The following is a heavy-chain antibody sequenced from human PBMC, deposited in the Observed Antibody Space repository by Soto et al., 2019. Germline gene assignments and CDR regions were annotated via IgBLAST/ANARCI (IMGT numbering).Heavy chain of an antibody. V-gene: IGHV3-30-3*01. Sequence: QVQLVESGGGVVQPGRSLRLSCAASGFTFSSYAMHWVRQAPGKGLEWVAVISYDGSNKYYADSVKGRFTISRDNSKNTLYLQMNSLRAEDTAVYYCARDIVVVPAANTYYYYGMDVW. CDR3: ARDIVVVPAANTYYYYGMDV. CDR2: ISYDGSNK. J-gene: IGHJ6*01. CDR1: GFTFSSYA. D-gene: IGHD2-2*01.